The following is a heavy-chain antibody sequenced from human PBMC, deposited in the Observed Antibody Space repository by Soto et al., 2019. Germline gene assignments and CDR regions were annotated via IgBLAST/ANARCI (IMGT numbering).Heavy chain of an antibody. D-gene: IGHD1-1*01. Sequence: QVQLQQWGAGLVKPSETLSLSCAVYGQSFSGHSWAWIRQPPGKGLEWSGDINESGSTYYNPSLKSRVTISTDTSKNQFSLKLSSVSAADTAAYFCARGSGIVALPGELEDVKYDYWGQGTLVNVSS. CDR2: INESGST. CDR3: ARGSGIVALPGELEDVKYDY. J-gene: IGHJ4*02. CDR1: GQSFSGHS. V-gene: IGHV4-34*01.